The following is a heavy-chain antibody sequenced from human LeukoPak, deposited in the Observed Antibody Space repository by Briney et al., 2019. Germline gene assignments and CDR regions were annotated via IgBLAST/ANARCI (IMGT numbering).Heavy chain of an antibody. CDR3: AKVLLNFDWLLNFDY. D-gene: IGHD3-9*01. Sequence: GGSLRLSCAASGFTFSSYSMSWVRQAPGKGLEWVSAISGSGGSTYYADSVKGRFTISRDNSKNTLYLQMNSLRAEDTAVYYCAKVLLNFDWLLNFDYWGQGTLVTVSS. CDR1: GFTFSSYS. V-gene: IGHV3-23*01. J-gene: IGHJ4*02. CDR2: ISGSGGST.